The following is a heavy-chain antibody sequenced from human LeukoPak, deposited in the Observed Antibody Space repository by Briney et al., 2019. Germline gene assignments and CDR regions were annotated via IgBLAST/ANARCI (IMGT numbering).Heavy chain of an antibody. CDR2: IKSKTDGGTT. CDR1: GFTFSNAW. CDR3: TTDGYCSSTSCYEYFDY. V-gene: IGHV3-15*01. D-gene: IGHD2-2*03. Sequence: GGSLRLSCAASGFTFSNAWMSWVRQAPGKGLEWVGRIKSKTDGGTTDYAAPVKGRFTISRDDSKNTLYLQMNSLKTEDTAVYYCTTDGYCSSTSCYEYFDYWGQGTLVTLSS. J-gene: IGHJ4*02.